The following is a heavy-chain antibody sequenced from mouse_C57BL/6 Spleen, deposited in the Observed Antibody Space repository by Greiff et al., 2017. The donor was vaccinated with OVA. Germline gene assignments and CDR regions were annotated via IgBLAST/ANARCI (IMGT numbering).Heavy chain of an antibody. CDR2: IYPGDGDT. CDR1: GYAFSSYW. Sequence: QVQLQQSGAELVKPGASVKISCKASGYAFSSYWMNWVKQRPGKGLEWIGQIYPGDGDTNYNGKFKGKATLTADNSSSTAYMQLSSLTSEDSAVYVCARIYYDYDWYFDVWGTGTTVTVSS. D-gene: IGHD2-4*01. V-gene: IGHV1-80*01. J-gene: IGHJ1*03. CDR3: ARIYYDYDWYFDV.